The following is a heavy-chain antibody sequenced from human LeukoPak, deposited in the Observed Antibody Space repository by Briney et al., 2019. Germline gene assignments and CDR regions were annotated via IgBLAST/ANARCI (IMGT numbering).Heavy chain of an antibody. J-gene: IGHJ4*02. D-gene: IGHD3-3*01. CDR1: GDSVSSNSAA. CDR3: AREDSGDDFWSGYPYYFDY. CDR2: TYYRSKWYN. Sequence: SQTLSLTCAISGDSVSSNSAAWNWIRQSPSRGLEWLGRTYYRSKWYNDYAVSVKSRITTNPDTSKNQFSLQLNSVTPEDTAVYYCAREDSGDDFWSGYPYYFDYWGQGTLVTVSS. V-gene: IGHV6-1*01.